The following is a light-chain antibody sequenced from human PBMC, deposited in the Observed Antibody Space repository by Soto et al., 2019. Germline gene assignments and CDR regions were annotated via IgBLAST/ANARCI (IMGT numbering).Light chain of an antibody. CDR1: QSLSTS. J-gene: IGKJ4*01. CDR3: QRRSNWLT. V-gene: IGKV3-11*01. CDR2: DAS. Sequence: EFVLTQSPAILSLSPGEGATLSCRASQSLSTSLAWYQHKPGQAPRLLIYDASYRAPGIPARISGSGSETDFTLTIRSLEPEDVSVYYCQRRSNWLTFGGGTKVEI.